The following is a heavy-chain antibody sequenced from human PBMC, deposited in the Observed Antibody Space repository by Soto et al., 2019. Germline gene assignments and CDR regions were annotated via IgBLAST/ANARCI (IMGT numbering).Heavy chain of an antibody. V-gene: IGHV1-18*04. CDR3: ARDRGGGYSYGYGYYYYGMDV. D-gene: IGHD5-18*01. J-gene: IGHJ6*02. Sequence: QVQLVQSGAEVKKPGASVKVSCKASGYTFTTYGIGWVRQAPGQGLEWMGWINYSGNTNYAQKFQGRVTLNTDTSTSTAYMELRSLRSDDTALYYCARDRGGGYSYGYGYYYYGMDVWGQGTTVTVSS. CDR1: GYTFTTYG. CDR2: INYSGNT.